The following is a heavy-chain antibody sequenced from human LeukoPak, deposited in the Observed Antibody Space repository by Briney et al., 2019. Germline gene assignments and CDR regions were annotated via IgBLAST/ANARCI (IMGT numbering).Heavy chain of an antibody. Sequence: GESLKISCKGSGYSFTSYWIGWVRQMPGKGLEWMGIIYPGDSDTIYSPSFQGQVTISADNSISTAYLQWSSLKASDSAVYYCARRDGSGPYNYFGMDVWGQGTTVTVSS. CDR2: IYPGDSDT. CDR3: ARRDGSGPYNYFGMDV. J-gene: IGHJ6*02. V-gene: IGHV5-51*01. D-gene: IGHD3-10*01. CDR1: GYSFTSYW.